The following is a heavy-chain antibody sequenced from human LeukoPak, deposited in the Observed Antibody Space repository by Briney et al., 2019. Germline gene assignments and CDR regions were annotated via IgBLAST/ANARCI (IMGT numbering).Heavy chain of an antibody. CDR2: IDYSGST. D-gene: IGHD2-15*01. V-gene: IGHV4-59*01. J-gene: IGHJ6*03. Sequence: SETLSLTCTVSGGPISSYYWSWIRQPPGQGLEWMGYIDYSGSTNYNPSLKSRVTISVDTSKKQFSLKLSSVTAADTAVYYCARVSGCSGGSCYSPSYYYYYYMDVWGKGTTVTVSS. CDR3: ARVSGCSGGSCYSPSYYYYYYMDV. CDR1: GGPISSYY.